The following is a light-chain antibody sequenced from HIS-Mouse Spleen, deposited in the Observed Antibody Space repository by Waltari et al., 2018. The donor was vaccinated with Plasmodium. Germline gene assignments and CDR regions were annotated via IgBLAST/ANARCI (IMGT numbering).Light chain of an antibody. Sequence: SYVLTQPPSVSVAPGQTARITCGGNNIRSKSVPQYQQKTGQAPVLVVYDDSDRPSGIPERFAGSNSGNTATLTISRVEAGDEADYYCQVWDSSSDHVVFGGGTKLTVL. CDR3: QVWDSSSDHVV. V-gene: IGLV3-21*02. CDR2: DDS. CDR1: NIRSKS. J-gene: IGLJ2*01.